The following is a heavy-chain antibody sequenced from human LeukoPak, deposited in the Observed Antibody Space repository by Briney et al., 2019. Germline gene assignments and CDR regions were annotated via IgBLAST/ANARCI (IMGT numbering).Heavy chain of an antibody. CDR3: ARSFSGPTGADY. CDR1: GASISSGGYY. D-gene: IGHD6-19*01. V-gene: IGHV4-31*03. Sequence: SETLSLTCTVSGASISSGGYYWSWIRQLPGEGLEWIGYIFYNGNTYYNPSLKSRVTLSVDTSKNQFSLRLGSVTAADTAVYYCARSFSGPTGADYWGQGTLVTVSS. J-gene: IGHJ4*02. CDR2: IFYNGNT.